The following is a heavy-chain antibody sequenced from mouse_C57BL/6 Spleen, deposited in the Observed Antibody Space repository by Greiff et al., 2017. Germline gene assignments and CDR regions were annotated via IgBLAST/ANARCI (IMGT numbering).Heavy chain of an antibody. V-gene: IGHV1-82*01. CDR1: GYAFSSSW. D-gene: IGHD2-2*01. Sequence: QVQLQQSGPELVKPGASVKISCKASGYAFSSSWMNWVKQRPGKGLEWIGRIYPGDGDTNYNGKFKGKATLTADKSSSTAYMQLSSLTSEDSAVYFCARSPGSFWYFDVWGTGTTVTVSS. CDR3: ARSPGSFWYFDV. CDR2: IYPGDGDT. J-gene: IGHJ1*03.